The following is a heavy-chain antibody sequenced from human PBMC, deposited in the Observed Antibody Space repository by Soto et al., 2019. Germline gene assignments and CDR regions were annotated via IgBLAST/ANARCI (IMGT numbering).Heavy chain of an antibody. CDR3: ARDLTAVRGS. J-gene: IGHJ4*02. D-gene: IGHD3-10*01. CDR2: IIPIFDAT. Sequence: QVQMVQSGAEVKKPGSSARVSCKVSGGTFSRHSISWVRQAPGQGLEWMGGIIPIFDATQYAQKFQGRLTITADASTTTFHMDLSVLRPEDQAIYYCARDLTAVRGSWGPGTVVTVS. V-gene: IGHV1-69*01. CDR1: GGTFSRHS.